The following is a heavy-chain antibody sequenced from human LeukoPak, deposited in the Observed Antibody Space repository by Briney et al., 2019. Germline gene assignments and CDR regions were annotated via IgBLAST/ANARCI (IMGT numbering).Heavy chain of an antibody. CDR3: ARLKCISTTCPSRYVMDV. CDR2: IYYSGST. J-gene: IGHJ6*02. V-gene: IGHV4-59*01. Sequence: PSETLSLTCSVSGGSISSYYWGWIRQPPGKGLECIGYIYYSGSTNYNPSLKSRVTISVDTSKDQFSLNLTSVTAADTAVYYCARLKCISTTCPSRYVMDVWGQGTTVTVSS. D-gene: IGHD2-2*01. CDR1: GGSISSYY.